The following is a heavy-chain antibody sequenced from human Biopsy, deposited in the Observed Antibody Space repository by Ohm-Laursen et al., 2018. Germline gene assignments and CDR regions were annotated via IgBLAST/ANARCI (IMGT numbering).Heavy chain of an antibody. J-gene: IGHJ4*02. CDR1: GFIFRDYW. CDR2: I. V-gene: IGHV3-7*01. D-gene: IGHD2-15*01. CDR3: ARAYPPPGRRLVVVAGDFDC. Sequence: LSLTCAASGFIFRDYWLTWVRQAPGKGLEWVGNIHRFIISTDNAKNSLYLQMNSLRAEDTAVYYCARAYPPPGRRLVVVAGDFDCWGQGTRVTVSS.